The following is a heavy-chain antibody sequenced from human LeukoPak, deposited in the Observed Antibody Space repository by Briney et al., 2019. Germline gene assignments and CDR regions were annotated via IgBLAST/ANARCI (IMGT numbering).Heavy chain of an antibody. D-gene: IGHD4-11*01. J-gene: IGHJ4*02. V-gene: IGHV4-31*03. CDR3: ARRLQGYSNGGGGFDY. CDR2: IYYSGST. CDR1: GGSINSGGYY. Sequence: YPSQTLSLTCSVSGGSINSGGYYWSWIRQQPGKGLESIRYIYYSGSTYYNPSLKSRVSILVDTSKNQFSLKLSSVTAADTAVYYCARRLQGYSNGGGGFDYWGQGTLVTVSS.